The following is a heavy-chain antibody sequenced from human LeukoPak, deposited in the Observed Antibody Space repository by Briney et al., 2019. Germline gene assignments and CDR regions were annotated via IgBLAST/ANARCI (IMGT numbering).Heavy chain of an antibody. Sequence: GASVKVSCKASGGTFSSYAISWVRQAPGQGLEWMGWISAYNGNTNYAQKLQGRVTMTTDTSTSTAYMELRSLRSDDTAVYYCARESSVAGTCFDYWGQGTLVTVSS. CDR2: ISAYNGNT. CDR1: GGTFSSYA. CDR3: ARESSVAGTCFDY. J-gene: IGHJ4*02. V-gene: IGHV1-18*01. D-gene: IGHD6-19*01.